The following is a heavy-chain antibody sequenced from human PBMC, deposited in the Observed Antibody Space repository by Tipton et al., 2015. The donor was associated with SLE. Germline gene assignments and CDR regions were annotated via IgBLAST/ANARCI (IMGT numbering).Heavy chain of an antibody. Sequence: QLVQSGAEVEKPGASVKVSCKASGYTFTTYGIVWVRQAPGQGLEYMGWINTCNGNTNFAQRLQGRLTVTADTSTSTVYMELRSPRPGDTPVFYWATAPGCGGTFPSFQHGGQAPLVPAS. CDR1: GYTFTTYG. J-gene: IGHJ1*01. CDR2: INTCNGNT. V-gene: IGHV1-18*01. CDR3: ATAPGCGGTFPSFQH. D-gene: IGHD2-21*01.